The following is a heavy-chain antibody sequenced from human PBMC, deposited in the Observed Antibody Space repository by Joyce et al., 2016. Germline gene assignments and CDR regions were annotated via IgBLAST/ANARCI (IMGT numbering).Heavy chain of an antibody. CDR2: IYSGGSP. Sequence: EVQLVETGGGWIQPGGSLRISCAASGFNVSNNDMNWVRQAPGKGLECVAVIYSGGSPFYADAVKGRFAISRDKSKNTLYLQMNSLRAEDTAVYYCARQPPAHRHGMDVWGQGTTVTVSS. CDR3: ARQPPAHRHGMDV. J-gene: IGHJ6*02. CDR1: GFNVSNND. V-gene: IGHV3-53*02.